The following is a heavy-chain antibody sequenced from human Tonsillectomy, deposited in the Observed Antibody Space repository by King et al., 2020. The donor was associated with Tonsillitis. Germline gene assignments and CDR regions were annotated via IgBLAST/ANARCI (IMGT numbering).Heavy chain of an antibody. J-gene: IGHJ4*02. CDR2: IDYDGSST. D-gene: IGHD6-19*01. CDR3: VRDDPTVAPLFAY. V-gene: IGHV3-74*01. Sequence: VQLVESGGGLVQPGGSLRLSCAASGFTFSRYWMHWVRQAPGKGLVWVSRIDYDGSSTDYADSVKGRFTISRDNAKNTLYLQMNSLRAEDTAVYFCVRDDPTVAPLFAYWGQGMLVTVSS. CDR1: GFTFSRYW.